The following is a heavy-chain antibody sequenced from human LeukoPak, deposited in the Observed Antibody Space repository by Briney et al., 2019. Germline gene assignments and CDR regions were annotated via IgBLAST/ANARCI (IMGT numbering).Heavy chain of an antibody. D-gene: IGHD5-18*01. CDR1: GFTFGDYA. CDR3: TRDRLLNVDTAIEAFDY. J-gene: IGHJ4*02. CDR2: IRSKAYGGTT. Sequence: GGSLRLSXTASGFTFGDYAMSWVRQAPGKGLEWVGFIRSKAYGGTTEYAASVKGRFTISRDDSKSIAYLQMNSLKTEDTAVYYCTRDRLLNVDTAIEAFDYWGQGTLVTVSS. V-gene: IGHV3-49*04.